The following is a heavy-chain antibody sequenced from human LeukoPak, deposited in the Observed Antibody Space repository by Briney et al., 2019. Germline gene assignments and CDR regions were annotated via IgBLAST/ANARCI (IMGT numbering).Heavy chain of an antibody. D-gene: IGHD6-13*01. CDR1: GFTFSDYY. V-gene: IGHV3-11*01. J-gene: IGHJ6*02. Sequence: GGSLRLSCAASGFTFSDYYMSWIRQAPGKGLEWVSYISSSGSTIYYADSVKGRFTISRDNAKNSLYLQMNSLRAEDTAVYYCARDGVNSSSWQINLLDYYGMDVWGQGTTVTVSS. CDR2: ISSSGSTI. CDR3: ARDGVNSSSWQINLLDYYGMDV.